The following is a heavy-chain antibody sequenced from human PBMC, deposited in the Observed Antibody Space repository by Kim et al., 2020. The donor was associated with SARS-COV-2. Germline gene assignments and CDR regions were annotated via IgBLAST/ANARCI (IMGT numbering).Heavy chain of an antibody. D-gene: IGHD2-15*01. CDR2: ISSSGSTI. CDR3: ARDSALVVVAATSYGMDV. Sequence: GGSLRLSCAASGFTFSDYYMSWIRQAPGKGLEWVSYISSSGSTIYYADSVKGRFTISRDNAKNSLYLQMNSLRAEDTAVYYCARDSALVVVAATSYGMDVWGQGTTVTVSS. J-gene: IGHJ6*02. V-gene: IGHV3-11*04. CDR1: GFTFSDYY.